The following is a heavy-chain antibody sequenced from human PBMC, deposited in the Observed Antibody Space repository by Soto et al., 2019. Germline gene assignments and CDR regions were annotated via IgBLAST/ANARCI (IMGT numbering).Heavy chain of an antibody. D-gene: IGHD5-12*01. J-gene: IGHJ6*02. CDR2: ISYDGSNE. Sequence: PGGSLRLSCEASGHNFNRNGMHWVRQAPGKGLEWVALISYDGSNEFYTDSVKGRFTISRDNLKNTLYLQMNSLRPEDTAVYYCAGYSGYDLGSNIWFYYYGMDVWGQGTTVTVSS. CDR3: AGYSGYDLGSNIWFYYYGMDV. V-gene: IGHV3-30*03. CDR1: GHNFNRNG.